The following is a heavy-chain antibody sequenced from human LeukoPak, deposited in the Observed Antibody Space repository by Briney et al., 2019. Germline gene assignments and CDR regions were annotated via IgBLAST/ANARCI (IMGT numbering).Heavy chain of an antibody. V-gene: IGHV3-64*01. Sequence: PGGSLRLSCAASGFTFNNYAMHWVRQAPGKGLEYVSAINGNGGNTYYANSVKGRFTISRDNAKNTLYLQMNSLRAEDTAVYYCATPRGSGSYLAFDYWGQGTLVTVSS. CDR1: GFTFNNYA. CDR3: ATPRGSGSYLAFDY. J-gene: IGHJ4*02. D-gene: IGHD1-26*01. CDR2: INGNGGNT.